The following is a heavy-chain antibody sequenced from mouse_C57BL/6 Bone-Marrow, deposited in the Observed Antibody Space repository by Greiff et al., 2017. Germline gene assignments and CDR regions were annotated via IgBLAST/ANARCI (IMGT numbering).Heavy chain of an antibody. J-gene: IGHJ2*01. Sequence: EVQRVESGAELVKPGASVKLSCTASGFNIKDYYMHWVKQRTEQGLEWIGRLDPEDGETKYAPKFQGKATITADTSSNTAYLQLSSLTAEDTAVYYCAPLTGTNFDYWGQGTTLTVSS. D-gene: IGHD4-1*01. V-gene: IGHV14-2*01. CDR2: LDPEDGET. CDR1: GFNIKDYY. CDR3: APLTGTNFDY.